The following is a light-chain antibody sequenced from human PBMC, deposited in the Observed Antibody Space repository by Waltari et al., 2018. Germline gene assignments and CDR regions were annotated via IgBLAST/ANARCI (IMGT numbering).Light chain of an antibody. CDR3: STYTTGVV. CDR2: DVT. J-gene: IGLJ2*01. CDR1: SSDVGHHNY. Sequence: QSALTQPASVTGSPGQSITISCTGSSSDVGHHNYVSWYQQHPGKVPKLLVFDVTHRPSGVSDRFSGSKSGNTASLTISGLQAEDEGDYYCSTYTTGVVFGGGTKLTVL. V-gene: IGLV2-14*03.